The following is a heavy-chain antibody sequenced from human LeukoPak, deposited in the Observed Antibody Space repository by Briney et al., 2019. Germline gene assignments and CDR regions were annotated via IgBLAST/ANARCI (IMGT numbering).Heavy chain of an antibody. CDR2: ITSAGGYT. CDR1: GFTFSDYS. D-gene: IGHD2-2*01. V-gene: IGHV3-21*01. J-gene: IGHJ6*03. Sequence: GGSLRLSCGASGFTFSDYSMNWVRLAPGKGLAWVASITSAGGYTYYADSVKGRFTISRDNAQNSLFLQMNSLRAEDTAVYFCATSGGFVLPNAITGNWYMDVWGRGTSVTISS. CDR3: ATSGGFVLPNAITGNWYMDV.